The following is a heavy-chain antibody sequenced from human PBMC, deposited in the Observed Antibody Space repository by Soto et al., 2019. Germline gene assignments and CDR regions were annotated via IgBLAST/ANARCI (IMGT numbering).Heavy chain of an antibody. Sequence: QLQLQESGPGLVKPSETLSLTCTVSGDSISRSSFYWGWIRQPPGKGLEWIGSLYYSGSTYYNPSLKSRVPISVDTSKNQFSLKLSSVTATDTAVYYCARRGSSWAYLEYWGQGTLVTVSS. D-gene: IGHD6-13*01. CDR1: GDSISRSSFY. J-gene: IGHJ4*02. CDR3: ARRGSSWAYLEY. V-gene: IGHV4-39*01. CDR2: LYYSGST.